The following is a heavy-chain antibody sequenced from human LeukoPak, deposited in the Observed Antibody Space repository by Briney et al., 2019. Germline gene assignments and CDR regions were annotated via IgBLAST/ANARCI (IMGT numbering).Heavy chain of an antibody. CDR3: ARMIADRPHYYYYMDV. V-gene: IGHV3-11*04. J-gene: IGHJ6*03. D-gene: IGHD6-6*01. Sequence: PGGSLRLSCAASAFTFSDYHMSWIRQAPGRGLEWVSYISGTSLTIFYADSVKGRFTVSGDNAKNSLYLQMNSLRAEDTAVYYCARMIADRPHYYYYMDVWGTGTTVTVSS. CDR2: ISGTSLTI. CDR1: AFTFSDYH.